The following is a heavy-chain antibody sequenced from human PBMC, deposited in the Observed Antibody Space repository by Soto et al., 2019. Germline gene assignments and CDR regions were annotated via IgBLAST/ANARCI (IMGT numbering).Heavy chain of an antibody. J-gene: IGHJ6*02. V-gene: IGHV5-51*01. Sequence: PGESLKISCKGSEYSFTNYWIGWVRQMPGKGLEWMGVIYPADSDTRYYPSFQGQVTISADESISTAYLQWSSLKASDTAMYYCERHGMQGSYYYGMDVWGQGTTVTVYS. CDR3: ERHGMQGSYYYGMDV. D-gene: IGHD1-1*01. CDR1: EYSFTNYW. CDR2: IYPADSDT.